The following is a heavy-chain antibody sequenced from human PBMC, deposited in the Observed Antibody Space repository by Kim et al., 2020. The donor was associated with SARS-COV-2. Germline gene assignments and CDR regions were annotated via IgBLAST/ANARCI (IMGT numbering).Heavy chain of an antibody. Sequence: GGSLRLSCGASGFTFSRHWMSWVRQAPGKGLEWVANIKQDGTEKDYVDSVKGRFTISRDNANYSLYLQMNSLRAEDTAVYYCVRAQSLTAFYYFYGLDVWGQGTTVTVSS. CDR3: VRAQSLTAFYYFYGLDV. J-gene: IGHJ6*02. CDR1: GFTFSRHW. V-gene: IGHV3-7*03. CDR2: IKQDGTEK. D-gene: IGHD1-20*01.